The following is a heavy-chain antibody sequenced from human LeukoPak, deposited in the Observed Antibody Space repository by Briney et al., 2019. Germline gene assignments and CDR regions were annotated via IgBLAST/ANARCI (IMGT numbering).Heavy chain of an antibody. CDR3: PRWAGDGSGSLDY. Sequence: PGGSLRLSCAASGFTFSDHYMSWIRQAPGKGLKWVSFISSVSVTFYTDSVKGRFTLSRDNGRNSLYLQMNSLRVEDTAVYYCPRWAGDGSGSLDYWGQGSLVTVSS. CDR1: GFTFSDHY. D-gene: IGHD1-26*01. V-gene: IGHV3-11*01. J-gene: IGHJ4*02. CDR2: ISSVSVT.